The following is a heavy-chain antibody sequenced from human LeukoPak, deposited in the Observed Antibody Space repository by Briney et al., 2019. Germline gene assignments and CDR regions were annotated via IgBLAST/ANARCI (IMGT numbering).Heavy chain of an antibody. J-gene: IGHJ6*03. CDR1: GYTFTSYD. V-gene: IGHV1-8*03. D-gene: IGHD3-3*01. CDR3: ARGGRPEWLLPLYYYYYMDV. Sequence: ASVKVSCKASGYTFTSYDINWVRQATGQGLEWMGWMNPNSGNTGYAQKFQGRVTITRNTSISTAYMELSSLRSEDTAVYCCARGGRPEWLLPLYYYYYMDVWGKGTTVTVSS. CDR2: MNPNSGNT.